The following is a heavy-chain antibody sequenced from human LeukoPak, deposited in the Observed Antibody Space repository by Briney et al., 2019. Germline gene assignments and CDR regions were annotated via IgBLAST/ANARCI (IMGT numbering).Heavy chain of an antibody. V-gene: IGHV3-33*01. CDR1: GFTFSNYG. J-gene: IGHJ6*02. CDR2: IWYDGSKN. CDR3: ARGDYGYFYGMYV. Sequence: PGGSLRLSCAASGFTFSNYGMHWVRQAPGKGLECLAVIWYDGSKNYYANSVKGRFTISRDNSKNTLYLQMNSLRVEDTAVYYCARGDYGYFYGMYVWGQGTTVTVSS.